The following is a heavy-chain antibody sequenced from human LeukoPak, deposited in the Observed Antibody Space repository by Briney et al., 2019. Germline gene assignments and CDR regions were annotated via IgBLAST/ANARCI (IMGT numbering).Heavy chain of an antibody. CDR1: GFTFSSYG. Sequence: PGGSLRLSCAASGFTFSSYGMHWVRQAPGKGLEWVAFIRYDGSNKYYADSVKGRFTISRDNSKNTLFLQMNSLRAEDTAVYYCANGPIMITFAGVSGYFQHWGQGTLVTVSS. V-gene: IGHV3-30*02. CDR3: ANGPIMITFAGVSGYFQH. CDR2: IRYDGSNK. J-gene: IGHJ1*01. D-gene: IGHD3-16*01.